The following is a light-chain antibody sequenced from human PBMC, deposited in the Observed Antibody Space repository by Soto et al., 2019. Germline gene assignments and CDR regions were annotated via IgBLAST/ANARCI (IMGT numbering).Light chain of an antibody. CDR3: QQSYYNPT. CDR2: GAS. J-gene: IGKJ1*01. V-gene: IGKV3-15*01. CDR1: QSLRSS. Sequence: VMTQSPATLSVSPGERATLTCRASQSLRSSLAWYQQKPGQAPRLLIYGASTRATGIPARFSGSGSGTDFTLTISSLQHEDFATYYCQQSYYNPTFGQGTKVDI.